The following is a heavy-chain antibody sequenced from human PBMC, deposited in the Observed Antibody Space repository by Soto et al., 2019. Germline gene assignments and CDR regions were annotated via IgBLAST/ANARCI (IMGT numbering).Heavy chain of an antibody. D-gene: IGHD2-2*01. Sequence: GGSLRLSCAAPWYSVSKNYLSWVRPGPGKGLEWVSGVYPGDSSYFADSVKGRFTISRDNAKNTLYLQMNSLRAEDTAVYYCARGRPAAIYYYGMDVWGQGTTVTVSS. V-gene: IGHV3-53*01. CDR2: VYPGDSS. CDR3: ARGRPAAIYYYGMDV. CDR1: WYSVSKNY. J-gene: IGHJ6*02.